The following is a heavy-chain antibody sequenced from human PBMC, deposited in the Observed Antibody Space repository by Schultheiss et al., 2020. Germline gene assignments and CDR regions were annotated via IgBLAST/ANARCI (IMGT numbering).Heavy chain of an antibody. CDR2: IYYSGTT. Sequence: SQTLSLTCTVSGGSISSGGYYWSWIRQHPGKGLEWIGYIYYSGTTYYNPSLKSRVTISVDTSKNHFSLNLNSVTAADTAVYYCARAGSGWSARYFQHWGQGTLVTVSS. CDR1: GGSISSGGYY. D-gene: IGHD6-19*01. J-gene: IGHJ1*01. CDR3: ARAGSGWSARYFQH. V-gene: IGHV4-31*03.